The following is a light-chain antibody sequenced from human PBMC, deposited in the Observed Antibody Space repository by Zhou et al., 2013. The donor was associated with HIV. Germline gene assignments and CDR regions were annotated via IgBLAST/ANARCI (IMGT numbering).Light chain of an antibody. J-gene: IGKJ2*01. Sequence: EIVLTQSPGTLSLSPGERATLSCRASQSVNSILLAWYQQKPGQAPRLLIYGASSRATGVPDRFSGSGSGTDFTLTINRLEPEDFAVYYCQQYANSPQTFGQGTKVEIK. V-gene: IGKV3-20*01. CDR2: GAS. CDR3: QQYANSPQT. CDR1: QSVNSIL.